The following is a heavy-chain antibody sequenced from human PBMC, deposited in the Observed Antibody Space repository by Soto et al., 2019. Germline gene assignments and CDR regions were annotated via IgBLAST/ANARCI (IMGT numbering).Heavy chain of an antibody. D-gene: IGHD3-10*01. CDR1: GFTFSSYA. V-gene: IGHV3-23*01. CDR3: AKGTPYGSGSYYNPNWFDP. J-gene: IGHJ5*02. CDR2: ISGSGGST. Sequence: GGSLRLSCAASGFTFSSYAMSWVRQAPGKGLEWVSAISGSGGSTYYADSVKGRFTISRDNSKNTLYLQMNSLRAEDTAVYYCAKGTPYGSGSYYNPNWFDPWGQGTLVTVSS.